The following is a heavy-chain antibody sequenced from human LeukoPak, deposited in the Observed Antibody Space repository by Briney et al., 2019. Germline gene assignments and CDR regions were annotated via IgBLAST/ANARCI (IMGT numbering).Heavy chain of an antibody. V-gene: IGHV4-39*07. CDR2: IYYSGST. D-gene: IGHD3-22*01. CDR3: ARDEGSAYPFDY. CDR1: GGSISSSSYY. J-gene: IGHJ4*02. Sequence: ASETLSLTCTVSGGSISSSSYYWGWIRQPPGKGLEWIGSIYYSGSTYYNPSLKSRVTISVDTSKNQFSLNLNSVTAADTAVYFRARDEGSAYPFDYWGQGTLVTVSS.